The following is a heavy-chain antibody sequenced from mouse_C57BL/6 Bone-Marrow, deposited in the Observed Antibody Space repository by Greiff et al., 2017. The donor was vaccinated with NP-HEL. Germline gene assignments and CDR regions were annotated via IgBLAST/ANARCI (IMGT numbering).Heavy chain of an antibody. CDR3: ARSAYYSNPMDY. V-gene: IGHV1-69*01. CDR1: GYTFTSYW. J-gene: IGHJ4*01. CDR2: IDPSDSYT. Sequence: QVQLQQPGAELVMPGASVKLSCKASGYTFTSYWMHWVKQRPGQGLEWIGEIDPSDSYTNYNQKFKGKSTLTVDKSSSTAYMQLSSLTSEDSAVYYCARSAYYSNPMDYWGQGTSVTVSS. D-gene: IGHD2-5*01.